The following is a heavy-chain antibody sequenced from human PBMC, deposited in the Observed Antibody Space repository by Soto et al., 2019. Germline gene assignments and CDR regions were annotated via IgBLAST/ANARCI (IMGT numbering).Heavy chain of an antibody. Sequence: QVTLKESGPVLVKPTETLTLTCTVSGLSLNNDRLGVSWIRQPPGKALEGLAHIFSNDYKSYSTSLKSTLTISKDTSRSQVVLTITNMDPVDSATYSCSFIKECSRTDCYLASFDQWGQGTLVTVSS. J-gene: IGHJ5*02. D-gene: IGHD2-2*01. CDR1: GLSLNNDRLG. CDR2: IFSNDYK. V-gene: IGHV2-26*01. CDR3: SFIKECSRTDCYLASFDQ.